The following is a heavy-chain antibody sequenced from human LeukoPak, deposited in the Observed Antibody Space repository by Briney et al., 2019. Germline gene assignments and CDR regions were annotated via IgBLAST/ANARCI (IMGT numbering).Heavy chain of an antibody. J-gene: IGHJ4*02. D-gene: IGHD3-3*01. CDR3: ARDRDFWSGYLYYFDY. CDR2: ISAYNGNT. V-gene: IGHV1-18*01. Sequence: ASVKVSCKASGYTFTSYGISWVRQAPGQGLEWMGWISAYNGNTNYAQKLQGRVTMTRDTSTSTVYMELSSLRSEDTAVYYCARDRDFWSGYLYYFDYWGQGTLVTVSS. CDR1: GYTFTSYG.